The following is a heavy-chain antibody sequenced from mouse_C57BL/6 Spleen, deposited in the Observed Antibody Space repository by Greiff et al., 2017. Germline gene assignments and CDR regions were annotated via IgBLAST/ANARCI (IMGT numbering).Heavy chain of an antibody. CDR2: IYPGNSDT. CDR1: GYTFTSYW. V-gene: IGHV1-5*01. J-gene: IGHJ4*01. Sequence: EVQLQQSGTVLARPGASVKMSCKTSGYTFTSYWMHWVKQRPGQGLEWIGAIYPGNSDTSYNQKFKGKAKLTAVTSASTAYMALSSPTNEDSAVYYCTRESYDYDEDYAMDYWGQGTSVTVSS. D-gene: IGHD2-4*01. CDR3: TRESYDYDEDYAMDY.